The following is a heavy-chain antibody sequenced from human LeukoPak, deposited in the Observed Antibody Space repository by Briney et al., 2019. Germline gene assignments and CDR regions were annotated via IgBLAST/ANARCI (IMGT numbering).Heavy chain of an antibody. CDR2: IYPGDSDT. CDR1: GYSFTSYW. D-gene: IGHD6-13*01. Sequence: GESLKISCKGSGYSFTSYWIGWVRQMPGKGLEWMGIIYPGDSDTRYSPSFQGQVTISADKSNSTAYLQWSSLKASDTAMYYCARGGRIAAAGMWAYYYYMDVWGKGTTVTVSS. V-gene: IGHV5-51*01. J-gene: IGHJ6*03. CDR3: ARGGRIAAAGMWAYYYYMDV.